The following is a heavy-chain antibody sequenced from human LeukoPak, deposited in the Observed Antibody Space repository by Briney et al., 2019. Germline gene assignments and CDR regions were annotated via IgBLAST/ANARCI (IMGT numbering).Heavy chain of an antibody. CDR1: GFSISSDKY. V-gene: IGHV4-38-2*01. D-gene: IGHD3-10*01. J-gene: IGHJ6*03. Sequence: PSKTLSLTCAVSGFSISSDKYWGWIRQPPRKGLEWIGSIYHTGSTYYNPSLKSRVTISVDTSKNQFSLKLNSVTAADTAVYYCARLSYYYYYMDVWGRGATVTVSS. CDR2: IYHTGST. CDR3: ARLSYYYYYMDV.